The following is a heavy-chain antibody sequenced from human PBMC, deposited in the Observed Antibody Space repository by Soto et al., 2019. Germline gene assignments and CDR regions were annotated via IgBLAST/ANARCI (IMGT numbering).Heavy chain of an antibody. CDR3: TTDPGYSYALKGYYYYYGMDV. CDR2: IKSKTDGGTT. CDR1: GFTFSNAW. D-gene: IGHD5-18*01. J-gene: IGHJ6*02. V-gene: IGHV3-15*07. Sequence: GGSLRLSCAASGFTFSNAWMNWVRQAPGKGLEWVGLIKSKTDGGTTDYAAPVKGRFTISRDDSKNTLYLQMNSLKTEDTAVYYCTTDPGYSYALKGYYYYYGMDVWGQGTTVTVSS.